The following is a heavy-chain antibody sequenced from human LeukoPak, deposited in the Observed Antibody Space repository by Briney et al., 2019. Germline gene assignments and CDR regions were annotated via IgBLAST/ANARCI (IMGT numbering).Heavy chain of an antibody. CDR2: ISYGGNT. D-gene: IGHD3-10*01. CDR1: GDSISSYY. J-gene: IGHJ3*01. V-gene: IGHV4-59*01. Sequence: WETLSLTCSVSGDSISSYYWSWIRQSPEKGLEWVGCISYGGNTKYNPSLKSRVTISADTPKFSLKLSSVTAADTAVYYCARGRVYFYGSGSRYLDDAFDVWGRGTTVTVSS. CDR3: ARGRVYFYGSGSRYLDDAFDV.